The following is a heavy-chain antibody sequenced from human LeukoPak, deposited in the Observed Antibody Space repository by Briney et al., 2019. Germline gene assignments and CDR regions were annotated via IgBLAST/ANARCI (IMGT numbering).Heavy chain of an antibody. Sequence: ASVKVSCKASGYTFTSYGISWVRQAPGQGLEWMGWISAYNGNTNYAQKLQGRVTMTTDTSTSTAYMELRSLRPDDTAVYYCARAPYYDTSGFDYFNYWGQGTLVTVSS. D-gene: IGHD3-22*01. CDR2: ISAYNGNT. V-gene: IGHV1-18*01. CDR3: ARAPYYDTSGFDYFNY. J-gene: IGHJ4*02. CDR1: GYTFTSYG.